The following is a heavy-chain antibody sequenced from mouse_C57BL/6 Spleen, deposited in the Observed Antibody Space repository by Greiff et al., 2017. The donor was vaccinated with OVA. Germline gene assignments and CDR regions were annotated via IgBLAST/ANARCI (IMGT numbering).Heavy chain of an antibody. J-gene: IGHJ2*01. CDR1: GFTFSSYA. D-gene: IGHD4-1*01. Sequence: EVKLVESGGGLVKPGGSVKLSCAASGFTFSSYAMSWVRRTPEKRLEWVATISDGGSYTYYPDNVKGRFTISRDNAKNNLYLHMSHLKSEDTAMYYCARDKLGFDYWGQGTTLTVSS. CDR2: ISDGGSYT. V-gene: IGHV5-4*01. CDR3: ARDKLGFDY.